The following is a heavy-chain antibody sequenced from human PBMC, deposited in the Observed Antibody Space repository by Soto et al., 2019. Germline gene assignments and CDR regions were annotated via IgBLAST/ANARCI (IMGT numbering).Heavy chain of an antibody. V-gene: IGHV3-15*01. CDR2: IKSKTDGGTT. CDR3: TTWIRGWELDDFDI. CDR1: GFTFSNAW. Sequence: EVQLVESGGGLVKPGGSLRLSCAASGFTFSNAWMSWVRQAPGKVLEWVGRIKSKTDGGTTDYAAPVKGRFTISRDDSKNTLYLQMNSLKTEDTAVYYCTTWIRGWELDDFDIWGQGTMVTVSS. D-gene: IGHD1-26*01. J-gene: IGHJ3*02.